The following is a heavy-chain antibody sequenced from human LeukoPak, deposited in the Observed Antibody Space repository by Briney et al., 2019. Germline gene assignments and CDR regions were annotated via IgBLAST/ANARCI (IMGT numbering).Heavy chain of an antibody. V-gene: IGHV3-30-3*01. CDR1: GLTLSSQA. J-gene: IGHJ3*02. CDR3: ARELAGGGYDI. CDR2: ISYDGSNK. D-gene: IGHD2-15*01. Sequence: GGSLRLSCAASGLTLSSQAMHWVSQAPGKGLEWVAVISYDGSNKYYADSGKGRFTISRDNSKNTLYVQMNSLRAGDTAVYYCARELAGGGYDIWGQGTVVTVSS.